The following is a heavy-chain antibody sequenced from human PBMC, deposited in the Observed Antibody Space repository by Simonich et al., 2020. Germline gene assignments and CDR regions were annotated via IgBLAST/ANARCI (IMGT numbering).Heavy chain of an antibody. V-gene: IGHV3-20*01. D-gene: IGHD1-1*01. CDR2: INWNGGST. CDR1: GFTFDVYG. CDR3: ARGRNDFDY. Sequence: EVQLVESGGGVVRPGGSLRLSGAASGFTFDVYGMSWVRQAQGKWRGGFFGINWNGGSTGYADSVKGRFTISRDNAKNSLYLQMNRLRAEDTALYHCARGRNDFDYWGQGTLVTVSS. J-gene: IGHJ4*02.